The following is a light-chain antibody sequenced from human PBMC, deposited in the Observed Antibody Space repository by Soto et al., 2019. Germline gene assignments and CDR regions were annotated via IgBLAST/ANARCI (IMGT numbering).Light chain of an antibody. J-gene: IGLJ1*01. CDR2: EGT. CDR3: CSYAGSRHDL. V-gene: IGLV2-23*01. CDR1: SSDVGSYNL. Sequence: QSALTQPASVSGSPGQSITISCTGTSSDVGSYNLVSWYQQHPGKAPKFMIYEGTKRPSGVSNRFSGSKSGNTASLTISGLQAEDEADYYCCSYAGSRHDLFGTGTKLTVL.